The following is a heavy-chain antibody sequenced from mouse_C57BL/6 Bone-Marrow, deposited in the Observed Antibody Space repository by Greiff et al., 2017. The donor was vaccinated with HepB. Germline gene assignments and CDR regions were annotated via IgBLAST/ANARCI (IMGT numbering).Heavy chain of an antibody. CDR3: ARRITTVVARDYYAMDY. J-gene: IGHJ4*01. CDR2: INPSNGGT. V-gene: IGHV1-53*01. CDR1: GYTFTSYW. Sequence: QVQLKQPGTELVKPGASVKLSCKASGYTFTSYWMHWVKQRPGQGLEWIGNINPSNGGTNYNEKFKSKATLTVDKSSSTAYMQLSSLTSEDSAVYYCARRITTVVARDYYAMDYWGQGTSVTVSS. D-gene: IGHD1-1*01.